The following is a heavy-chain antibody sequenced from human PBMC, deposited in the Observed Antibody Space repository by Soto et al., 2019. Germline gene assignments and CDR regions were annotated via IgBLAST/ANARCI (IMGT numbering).Heavy chain of an antibody. Sequence: SETLSLTCTVSGGSVSSGSYYWSWIRQPPGKGLEWIGYFYHSGSTNYNPSLKSRVTISGDTSKNQFSLKLSSVSAADTAVYYCARGYYDSSAYYFRGLDYWGQGTLVTVSS. CDR3: ARGYYDSSAYYFRGLDY. V-gene: IGHV4-61*01. D-gene: IGHD3-22*01. CDR2: FYHSGST. CDR1: GGSVSSGSYY. J-gene: IGHJ4*02.